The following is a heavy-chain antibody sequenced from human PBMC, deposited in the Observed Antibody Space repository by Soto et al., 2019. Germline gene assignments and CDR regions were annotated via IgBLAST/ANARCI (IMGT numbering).Heavy chain of an antibody. CDR1: GGTFSSYA. V-gene: IGHV1-18*01. CDR2: ISLYSDGT. CDR3: ARVVPGAEAWFGP. Sequence: AAVKVSCKASGGTFSSYAITWVRQAPGQPLEWLGWISLYSDGTNYAQKFQGRVSMTTDTSTTTAYMELRSLRSDDTAVYYCARVVPGAEAWFGPWGQGTLVTVSA. D-gene: IGHD2-2*01. J-gene: IGHJ5*02.